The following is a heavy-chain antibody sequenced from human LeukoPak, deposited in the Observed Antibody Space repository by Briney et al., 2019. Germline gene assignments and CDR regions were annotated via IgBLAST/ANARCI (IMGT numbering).Heavy chain of an antibody. CDR1: GGTFSSYA. CDR3: ARALGFGYRDGYNFGY. D-gene: IGHD5-24*01. J-gene: IGHJ4*02. CDR2: IIPMLGIA. Sequence: ASVNVSCTASGGTFSSYAISWVRQAPGQGLEWVGRIIPMLGIANYAQKFQGRVTITADKSTSTAYMELSSLRSEDTAVYYCARALGFGYRDGYNFGYWGQGTLVTVSS. V-gene: IGHV1-69*04.